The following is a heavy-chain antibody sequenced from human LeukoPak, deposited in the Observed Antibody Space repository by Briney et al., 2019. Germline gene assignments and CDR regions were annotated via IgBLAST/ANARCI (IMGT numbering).Heavy chain of an antibody. J-gene: IGHJ4*02. Sequence: LGESLKISCKASGYRFTSYWIGWVRQIPGKGLEWMAIIYPADSDIRYSPSFQGQVTISADKSISTAYQQWSSLKASDTAMYYYARSRTAAAGDYWGQGTLVTVSS. CDR2: IYPADSDI. V-gene: IGHV5-51*01. D-gene: IGHD6-25*01. CDR1: GYRFTSYW. CDR3: ARSRTAAAGDY.